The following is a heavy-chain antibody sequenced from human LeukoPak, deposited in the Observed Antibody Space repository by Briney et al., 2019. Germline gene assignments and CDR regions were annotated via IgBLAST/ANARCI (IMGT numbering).Heavy chain of an antibody. V-gene: IGHV4-34*01. CDR2: IDHSGRT. Sequence: SETLSLTCAVFGGSFSGYYWSWIRQSPGKGLEWIGEIDHSGRTNSNASLKSRVTMTIDLSKNQFSLRLTSVTAADTAVYYCARKSILTAGRKPYDSWGQGTTVTVSS. CDR3: ARKSILTAGRKPYDS. D-gene: IGHD6-13*01. J-gene: IGHJ6*02. CDR1: GGSFSGYY.